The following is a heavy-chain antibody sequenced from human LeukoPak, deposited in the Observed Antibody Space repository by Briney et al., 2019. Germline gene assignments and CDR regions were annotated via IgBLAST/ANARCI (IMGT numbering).Heavy chain of an antibody. J-gene: IGHJ5*02. Sequence: SETLSLTCTVSGGSISSYYWSWIRQPPGKGLEWIGEINHSGSTNYNPSLKSRVTISVDTSKNQFSLKLSSVTAADTAVYYCARGYCSSTSCYTHWFDPWGQGTLVTVSS. CDR3: ARGYCSSTSCYTHWFDP. V-gene: IGHV4-34*01. CDR1: GGSISSYY. CDR2: INHSGST. D-gene: IGHD2-2*02.